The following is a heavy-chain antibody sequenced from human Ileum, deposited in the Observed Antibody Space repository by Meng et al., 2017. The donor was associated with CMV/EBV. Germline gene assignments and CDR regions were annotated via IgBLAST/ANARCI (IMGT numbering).Heavy chain of an antibody. CDR1: GYTFTSYD. V-gene: IGHV1-8*01. J-gene: IGHJ6*02. D-gene: IGHD2-2*01. CDR3: ARTCSSTSCYYYYYYGMDV. Sequence: ASVKVSCKASGYTFTSYDINWLRQATGQGLEGMGWMNHNSGNTGYAQKFQGRVTMTKNTSISTAYMELSILRSEDTAVYYCARTCSSTSCYYYYYYGMDVWGQGTTVTVSS. CDR2: MNHNSGNT.